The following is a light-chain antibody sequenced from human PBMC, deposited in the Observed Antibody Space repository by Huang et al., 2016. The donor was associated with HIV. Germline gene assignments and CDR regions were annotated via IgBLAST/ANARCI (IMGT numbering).Light chain of an antibody. CDR3: QQRSNWPRT. CDR1: QSVSSY. J-gene: IGKJ1*01. V-gene: IGKV3-11*01. CDR2: DAS. Sequence: EIVLTQSPATLSLSPGERATLSCRASQSVSSYLAWYQQKPGQAPRLLIYDASNRATGIPARFRGSGSGTDFTLTISSLEPEDFAVYHCQQRSNWPRTFGQGTKVEIK.